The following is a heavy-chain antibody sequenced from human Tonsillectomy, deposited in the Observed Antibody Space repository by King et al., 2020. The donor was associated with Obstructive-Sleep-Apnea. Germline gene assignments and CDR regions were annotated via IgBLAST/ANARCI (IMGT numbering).Heavy chain of an antibody. Sequence: QLVQSGAEVKKPGSSVKVSCKASGVTFSSYAISGVRQSPGQGLEWMGGIIPIFGTANYAQKFQGRVTIPADESTSTAYMELSSLRSEDTAVYYCAREPYSYGQNDYWGQGTLVTVSS. J-gene: IGHJ4*02. CDR1: GVTFSSYA. CDR3: AREPYSYGQNDY. V-gene: IGHV1-69*12. D-gene: IGHD5-18*01. CDR2: IIPIFGTA.